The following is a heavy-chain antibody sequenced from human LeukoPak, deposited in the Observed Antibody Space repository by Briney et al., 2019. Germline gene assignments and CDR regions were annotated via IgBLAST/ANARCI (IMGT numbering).Heavy chain of an antibody. Sequence: GGSLRLSCAASGFTFSSCAMHWVRQAPGKGLEWVAVISYDGSNKYYADSVKGRFTISRDNSKNTLYLQMNSLRAEDTAVYYCARDGAVVVPAAISGLMDVWGQGTTVTVSS. D-gene: IGHD2-2*01. CDR2: ISYDGSNK. CDR3: ARDGAVVVPAAISGLMDV. V-gene: IGHV3-30-3*01. CDR1: GFTFSSCA. J-gene: IGHJ6*02.